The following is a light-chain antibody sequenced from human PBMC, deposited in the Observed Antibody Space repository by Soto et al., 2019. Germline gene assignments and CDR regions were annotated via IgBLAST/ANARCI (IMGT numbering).Light chain of an antibody. CDR2: DAS. CDR3: HRRVNWPT. Sequence: EIVLTQSPATLSLSPGERATLSCRTSQSVNRYLDWYQQKPGQAPRLLIYDASNRAAGIPARFSGIGFGIDFSLTFSSLEPEDFAVYYCHRRVNWPTFGPGT. J-gene: IGKJ3*01. V-gene: IGKV3-11*01. CDR1: QSVNRY.